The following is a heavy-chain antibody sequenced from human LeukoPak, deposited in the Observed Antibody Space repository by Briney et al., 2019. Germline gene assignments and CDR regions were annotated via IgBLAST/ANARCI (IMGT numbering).Heavy chain of an antibody. D-gene: IGHD1-26*01. CDR1: GFTFGDYA. CDR3: AKDRYSGSYYGLFDY. Sequence: PGGSLRLSCAASGFTFGDYAMHWVRQVPGEGLEWVSLISGDGSMTYYADSVKGRFTISRGNSKNTLYLQMNSLRAEDTAVYYCAKDRYSGSYYGLFDYWGQGTLVTVSS. V-gene: IGHV3-43*02. CDR2: ISGDGSMT. J-gene: IGHJ4*02.